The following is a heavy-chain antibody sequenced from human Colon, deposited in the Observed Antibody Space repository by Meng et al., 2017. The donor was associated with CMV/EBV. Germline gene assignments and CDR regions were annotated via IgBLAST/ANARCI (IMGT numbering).Heavy chain of an antibody. J-gene: IGHJ5*02. V-gene: IGHV1-18*01. CDR1: GNTLSTYV. Sequence: QLVQSKTEVKKPGDSVKVSCKASGNTLSTYVISWVRQAPGQGLEWMGWISANNGNTNYGKKFQGRVTMTTDTSTNTAYMESRSLRSDDTAVYYCATGGSPFFNPWGQGTLVTVSS. D-gene: IGHD3-10*01. CDR3: ATGGSPFFNP. CDR2: ISANNGNT.